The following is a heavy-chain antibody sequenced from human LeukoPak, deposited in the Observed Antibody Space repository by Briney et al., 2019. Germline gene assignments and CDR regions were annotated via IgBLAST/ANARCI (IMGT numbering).Heavy chain of an antibody. CDR2: MNPNSGNT. D-gene: IGHD3-22*01. CDR1: GYTFTSYD. CDR3: ARSLNYDSSGSEGY. Sequence: GASVKVSCKASGYTFTSYDINWVRQATGQGLEWMGWMNPNSGNTGYAQKFQGRVTITRNTSISTAYMELSSLRSEDTAVYYCARSLNYDSSGSEGYWGQGTLVTVSS. J-gene: IGHJ4*02. V-gene: IGHV1-8*03.